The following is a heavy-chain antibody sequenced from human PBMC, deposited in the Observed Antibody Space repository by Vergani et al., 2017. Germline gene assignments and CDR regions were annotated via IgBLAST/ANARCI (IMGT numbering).Heavy chain of an antibody. CDR1: GGTFSSYA. CDR2: IIPIFGTA. CDR3: AXSREYSSSSYSDPYYYYGMDV. D-gene: IGHD6-6*01. J-gene: IGHJ6*02. Sequence: QVQLVQSGAEVKKPGSSVKVSCKASGGTFSSYAISWVRQAPGQGLEWMGGIIPIFGTANYAQKFQGRGTITADESTSTAYMELSSLRSEDTAVYYCAXSREYSSSSYSDPYYYYGMDVWGQGNTVTVSS. V-gene: IGHV1-69*01.